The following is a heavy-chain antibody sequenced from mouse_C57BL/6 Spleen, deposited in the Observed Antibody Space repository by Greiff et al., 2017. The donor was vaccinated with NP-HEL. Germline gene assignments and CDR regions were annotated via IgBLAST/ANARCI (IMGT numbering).Heavy chain of an antibody. CDR2: IWSGGST. CDR1: GFSLTSYG. CDR3: ASTPPEFAY. V-gene: IGHV2-2*01. J-gene: IGHJ3*01. Sequence: VKLVESGPGLVQPSQSLSITCTVSGFSLTSYGVHWVRQSPGKGLEWLGVIWSGGSTDYNAAFISRLSISKDNSKGQVFFNMNSLQAADTALYYCASTPPEFAYWGQGTLVTVSA.